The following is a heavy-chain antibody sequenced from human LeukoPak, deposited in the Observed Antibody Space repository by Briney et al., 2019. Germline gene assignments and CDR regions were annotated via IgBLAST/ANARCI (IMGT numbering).Heavy chain of an antibody. CDR2: INPGDSDP. CDR1: GYTFNTYW. Sequence: PGESLKISCQASGYTFNTYWIGWVRQMPGKGLEWMGIINPGDSDPRYSPSFQGRATISADRSISTAYLQWSSLKASDTAMYYCARHGVGSSWFGFDFWGQGTLVTVSS. CDR3: ARHGVGSSWFGFDF. J-gene: IGHJ4*02. D-gene: IGHD6-13*01. V-gene: IGHV5-51*01.